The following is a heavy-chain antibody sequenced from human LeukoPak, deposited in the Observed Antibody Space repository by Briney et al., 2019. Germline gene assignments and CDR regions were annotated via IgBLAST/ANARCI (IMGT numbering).Heavy chain of an antibody. V-gene: IGHV4-38-2*02. Sequence: PSETLSLTCTVSGYSISSGYYWGWIRQPPGKGLEWIGSIYHSGSTYYNPSLKSRVTIPVDTSKNQFSLKLSSVTAADTAVYYCARHGGGIALIRFWFDPWGQGTLVTVSS. J-gene: IGHJ5*02. CDR2: IYHSGST. CDR3: ARHGGGIALIRFWFDP. CDR1: GYSISSGYY. D-gene: IGHD6-13*01.